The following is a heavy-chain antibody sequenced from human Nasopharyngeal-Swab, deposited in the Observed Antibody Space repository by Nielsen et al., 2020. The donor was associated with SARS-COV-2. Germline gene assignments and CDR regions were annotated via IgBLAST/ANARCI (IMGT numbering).Heavy chain of an antibody. CDR1: GYTPTSYY. CDR3: ARDREVVVVAATNNWFDP. D-gene: IGHD2-15*01. CDR2: INPSGGST. Sequence: ASSKVSCKASGYTPTSYYMHRVRHAPRQGLEWMAIINPSGGSTSYAQKFQGRDTMTRDTSTSTVYMEMSSLRSEDTAVYYCARDREVVVVAATNNWFDPWGQGTLVTVSS. J-gene: IGHJ5*02. V-gene: IGHV1-46*01.